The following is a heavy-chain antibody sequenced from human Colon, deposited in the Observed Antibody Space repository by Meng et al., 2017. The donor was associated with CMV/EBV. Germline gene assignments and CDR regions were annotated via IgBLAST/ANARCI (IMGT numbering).Heavy chain of an antibody. CDR1: GASVSSGSYY. J-gene: IGHJ6*02. D-gene: IGHD2-15*01. V-gene: IGHV4-61*01. CDR3: ARDATSCSGGTCYFLGMDV. Sequence: GSLRLSCTVSGASVSSGSYYWSWVRQSPGKGLEWIGYIFYSVSTNYNPSLESRVTISGDTSKNQFSLKLRSVTAADTVIYYCARDATSCSGGTCYFLGMDVWGQGTTVTVSS. CDR2: IFYSVST.